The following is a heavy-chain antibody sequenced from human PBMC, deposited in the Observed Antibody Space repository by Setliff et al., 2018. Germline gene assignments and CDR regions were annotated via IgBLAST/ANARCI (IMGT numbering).Heavy chain of an antibody. D-gene: IGHD2-15*01. CDR2: INPSGGLT. V-gene: IGHV1-46*01. CDR3: ARGVSGVSWTPRY. CDR1: GFTLSEYY. J-gene: IGHJ4*02. Sequence: ASVKVSCKASGFTLSEYYMHWVRQAPGQGLEWMGIINPSGGLTKYAQKFQGRVTMTSDTSTNTVYLEVSSLRSEDTAVYYCARGVSGVSWTPRYWGRGTLVTVSS.